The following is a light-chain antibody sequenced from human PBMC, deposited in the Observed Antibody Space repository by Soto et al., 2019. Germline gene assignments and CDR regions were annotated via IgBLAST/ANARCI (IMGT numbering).Light chain of an antibody. CDR3: QQYGSSPRT. CDR1: QSVSSSY. Sequence: EIVLTQSPGTLSLSPGERATLSCRASQSVSSSYLAWYQQTPGQAPSLLIYGASSRPTGIPDRFGGSGSGTDFTLTSSRLEPEEVAVYDCQQYGSSPRTFGQGTKVEIK. CDR2: GAS. V-gene: IGKV3-20*01. J-gene: IGKJ1*01.